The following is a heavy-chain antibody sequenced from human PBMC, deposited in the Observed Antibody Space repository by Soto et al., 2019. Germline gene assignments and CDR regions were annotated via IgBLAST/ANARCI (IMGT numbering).Heavy chain of an antibody. D-gene: IGHD5-18*01. J-gene: IGHJ5*02. V-gene: IGHV3-30*18. Sequence: GGSLRLSSAASGCTFSSYGMHWVRQAPGKGLEWVAVISYDGSNKYYADSVKGRFTISRDNSKNTLYLQMNSLRAEDTAVYYCAKARGYSSRGTRWFDPWGQGTLVTVSS. CDR3: AKARGYSSRGTRWFDP. CDR1: GCTFSSYG. CDR2: ISYDGSNK.